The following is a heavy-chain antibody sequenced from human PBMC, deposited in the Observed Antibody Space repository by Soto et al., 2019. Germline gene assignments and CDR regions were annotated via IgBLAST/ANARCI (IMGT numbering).Heavy chain of an antibody. Sequence: EVQLVESGGGLVQPGRSLRLSCAASGFTFDDYAMHWVRQAPGKGLEWVSGISWNSGSIGYADSVKGRFTISRDNAKNSLYLQMNSLRAEDTALYYCAREPDKLTGVGGMDVWGQGTTVTVSS. V-gene: IGHV3-9*01. J-gene: IGHJ6*02. CDR2: ISWNSGSI. D-gene: IGHD7-27*01. CDR1: GFTFDDYA. CDR3: AREPDKLTGVGGMDV.